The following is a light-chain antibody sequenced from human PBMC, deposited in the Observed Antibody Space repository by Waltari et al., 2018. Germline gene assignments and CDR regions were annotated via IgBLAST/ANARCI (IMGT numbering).Light chain of an antibody. J-gene: IGLJ3*02. Sequence: QSVLTQPPSTSGTPGQRVTISCSGSASNIGDNLVNWYQQLPGKAPKPLIYRTDLRPSGVPDRFSGSKFGTSASLAISGLQSEDEADYVCASWDDSLNGHWVFGGGTKVTVL. CDR3: ASWDDSLNGHWV. CDR2: RTD. V-gene: IGLV1-44*01. CDR1: ASNIGDNL.